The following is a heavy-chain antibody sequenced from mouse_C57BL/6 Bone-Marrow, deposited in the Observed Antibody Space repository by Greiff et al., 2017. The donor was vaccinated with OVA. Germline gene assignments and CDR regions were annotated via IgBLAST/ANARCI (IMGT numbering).Heavy chain of an antibody. J-gene: IGHJ1*03. CDR2: IHPNSGST. D-gene: IGHD1-1*02. V-gene: IGHV1-64*01. CDR3: ARAYPSCGKGGYFDV. CDR1: GYTFTSYW. Sequence: QVQLQQPGAELVKPGASVKLSCKASGYTFTSYWMHWVKQRPGQGLEWIGMIHPNSGSTNYNEKFKSKATLTVDKSSSTAYMQLSSLTPEDSAVYYCARAYPSCGKGGYFDVWGTGTTVTVSS.